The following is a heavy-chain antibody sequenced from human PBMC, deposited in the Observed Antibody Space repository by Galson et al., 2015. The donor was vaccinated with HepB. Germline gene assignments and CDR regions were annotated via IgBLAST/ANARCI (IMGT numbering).Heavy chain of an antibody. J-gene: IGHJ6*02. CDR2: ISFDGGDR. D-gene: IGHD2-2*03. CDR1: GFIFSHYG. CDR3: AKTMDGHFYYYGMDV. V-gene: IGHV3-30*18. Sequence: SLRLSCAASGFIFSHYGMHWVRQAPGKGLEWVAVISFDGGDRYYADSVKGRFTISRDSSKNTVNLQMNSLRTEDTAVYYCAKTMDGHFYYYGMDVWGQGTTVTVSS.